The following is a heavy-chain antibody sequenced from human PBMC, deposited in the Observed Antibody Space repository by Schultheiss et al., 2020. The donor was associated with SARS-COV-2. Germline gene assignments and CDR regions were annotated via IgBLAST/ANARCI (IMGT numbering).Heavy chain of an antibody. Sequence: SETLSLTCTVSGGSISSYYWSWIRQPPGKGLEWIGEINHSGSTNYNPSLKSRVTISVDTSKNQFSLKLSSVTAADTAVYYCARDDLGYSYGPLRYWGQGTLVTVSS. CDR3: ARDDLGYSYGPLRY. J-gene: IGHJ4*02. CDR1: GGSISSYY. CDR2: INHSGST. V-gene: IGHV4-34*01. D-gene: IGHD5-18*01.